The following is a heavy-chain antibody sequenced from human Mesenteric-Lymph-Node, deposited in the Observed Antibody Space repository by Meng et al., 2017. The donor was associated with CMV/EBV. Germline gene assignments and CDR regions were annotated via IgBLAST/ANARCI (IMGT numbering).Heavy chain of an antibody. CDR2: IYSGGST. Sequence: GESLKISCAASGFTFDDYGMNWVRQAPGKGLEWVSVIYSGGSTYYADSVKGRFTISRDNSKNTLYLQMNSLRAEDTAVYYCAFELTTDYWGQGTLVTVSS. CDR1: GFTFDDYG. CDR3: AFELTTDY. V-gene: IGHV3-53*01. J-gene: IGHJ4*02. D-gene: IGHD1-1*01.